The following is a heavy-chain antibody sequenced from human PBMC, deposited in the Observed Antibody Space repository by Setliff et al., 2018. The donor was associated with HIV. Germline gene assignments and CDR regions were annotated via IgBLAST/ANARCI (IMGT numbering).Heavy chain of an antibody. Sequence: PSETLSLTCAVSGYSISSGYYWGWIRQPPGKGLEWIGSIYYSGSTYYNPSLKSRVTTSVDTSKNQFSLKVRSVTAADTAVYYCARDPPGYGDANDYWGQGTLVTVSS. D-gene: IGHD4-17*01. CDR3: ARDPPGYGDANDY. J-gene: IGHJ4*02. V-gene: IGHV4-38-2*02. CDR2: IYYSGST. CDR1: GYSISSGYY.